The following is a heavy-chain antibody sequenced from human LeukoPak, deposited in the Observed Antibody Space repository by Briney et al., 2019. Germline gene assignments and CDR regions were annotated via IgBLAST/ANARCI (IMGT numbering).Heavy chain of an antibody. Sequence: GGSLRLSCAASGFTFSSYAMSWVRQAPGKGPGWVAAISGSGGSTYYADSVKGRFTISRDNSKNTLYLQMNSLRAEDTAVYHCAKGGKIFGVVIIRAEYFQHWGQGTLVTVSS. CDR1: GFTFSSYA. J-gene: IGHJ1*01. CDR3: AKGGKIFGVVIIRAEYFQH. D-gene: IGHD3-3*01. V-gene: IGHV3-23*01. CDR2: ISGSGGST.